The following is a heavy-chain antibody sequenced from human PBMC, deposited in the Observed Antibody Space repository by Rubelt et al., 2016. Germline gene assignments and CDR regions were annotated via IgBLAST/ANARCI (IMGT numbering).Heavy chain of an antibody. Sequence: QVQLQQWGAGLLKPSETLSLTCAVYGGSFSGYYWSWIRQPPGKGLEWIGEINHSGSTNYNPSLKSRVTISVDTSKNQFSLKLSSVTAADTAVYYCARGRRILAKSYDYWGQGTLVTVSS. V-gene: IGHV4-34*01. J-gene: IGHJ4*02. CDR2: INHSGST. CDR3: ARGRRILAKSYDY. CDR1: GGSFSGYY. D-gene: IGHD2-15*01.